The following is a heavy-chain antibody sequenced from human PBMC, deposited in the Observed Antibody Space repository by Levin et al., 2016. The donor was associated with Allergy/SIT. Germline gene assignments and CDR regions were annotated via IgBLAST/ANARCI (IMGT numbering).Heavy chain of an antibody. J-gene: IGHJ5*02. CDR3: ARGRQWLVLGWFDP. V-gene: IGHV4-61*02. Sequence: SETLSLTCTVSGGSISSGSYYWSWIRQPAGKGLEWIGRIYTSGSTNYNPSLKSRVTISVDTSKNQFSLKLSSVTAADTAVYYCARGRQWLVLGWFDPWGQGTLVTVSS. CDR2: IYTSGST. CDR1: GGSISSGSYY. D-gene: IGHD6-19*01.